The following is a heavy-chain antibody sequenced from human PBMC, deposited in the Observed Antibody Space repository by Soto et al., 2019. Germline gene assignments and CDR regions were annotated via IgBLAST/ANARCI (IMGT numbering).Heavy chain of an antibody. CDR2: IKQDGGDK. CDR1: GFTFSNYW. D-gene: IGHD6-19*01. V-gene: IGHV3-7*04. J-gene: IGHJ5*02. Sequence: EVHLVESGGGLVQPGGSLRLSCAASGFTFSNYWMNWVRQAPGKGLEWVAIIKQDGGDKYYVDSVKGRFTISRDNAKNSLDLQMSSLRADDTAVYYCAGGTGWLSDLWGQGTLVTVSS. CDR3: AGGTGWLSDL.